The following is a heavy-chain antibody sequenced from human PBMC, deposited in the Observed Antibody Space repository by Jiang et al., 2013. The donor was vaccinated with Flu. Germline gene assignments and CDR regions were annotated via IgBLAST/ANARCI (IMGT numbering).Heavy chain of an antibody. CDR2: TYYRSKWYN. Sequence: ISGDSVSSNSAAWNWIRQSPSRGLEWLGRTYYRSKWYNDYAVSVKSRITINPDTSKNQFSLQLNSVTPEDTAVYYCARFWGAVAGTGFDYWGQGTLVTVSS. V-gene: IGHV6-1*01. CDR1: GDSVSSNSAA. D-gene: IGHD6-19*01. CDR3: ARFWGAVAGTGFDY. J-gene: IGHJ4*02.